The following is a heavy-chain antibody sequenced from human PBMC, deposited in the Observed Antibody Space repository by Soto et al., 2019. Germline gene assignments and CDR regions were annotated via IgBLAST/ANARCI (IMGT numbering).Heavy chain of an antibody. D-gene: IGHD1-20*01. CDR1: GFSLSTSGMC. J-gene: IGHJ6*03. CDR3: ARIRRGHNWNHSSPTNYYYYYMDV. V-gene: IGHV2-70*11. CDR2: IDWDDDK. Sequence: SGPTLVNPTQTLTLTCTFSGFSLSTSGMCVSWIRQPPGKALEWLARIDWDDDKYYSTSLKTRLTISKDTSKNQVVLTMTNMDPVDTATYYCARIRRGHNWNHSSPTNYYYYYMDVWGKGTTVTVSS.